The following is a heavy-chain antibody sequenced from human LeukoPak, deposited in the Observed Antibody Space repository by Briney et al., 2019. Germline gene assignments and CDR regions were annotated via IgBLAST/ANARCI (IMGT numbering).Heavy chain of an antibody. D-gene: IGHD1-26*01. Sequence: PSETLSLTCTVSGGSISSSSYYWGWIRQPPGKGLEWIGSIYYSGSTYYNPSLKSRVTISVDTSKNQFSLKLSSVTAADTAVYYCARQWGGSYFDYYYYYMDVWGKGTTVTISS. CDR3: ARQWGGSYFDYYYYYMDV. V-gene: IGHV4-39*01. J-gene: IGHJ6*03. CDR1: GGSISSSSYY. CDR2: IYYSGST.